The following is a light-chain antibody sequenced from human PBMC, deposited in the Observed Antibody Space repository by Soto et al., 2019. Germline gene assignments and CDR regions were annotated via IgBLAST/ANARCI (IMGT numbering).Light chain of an antibody. J-gene: IGKJ3*01. CDR3: QKYNSAPFT. CDR1: QGISNY. Sequence: MTQSPATLSVSPGEGVTLSCRASQGISNYLAWYQQKPGKVPKLLIYAASTLQSGVPSRFSGSGSGTDFTLTISSLQPEDVATYYCQKYNSAPFTFGPGTKVDIK. V-gene: IGKV1-27*01. CDR2: AAS.